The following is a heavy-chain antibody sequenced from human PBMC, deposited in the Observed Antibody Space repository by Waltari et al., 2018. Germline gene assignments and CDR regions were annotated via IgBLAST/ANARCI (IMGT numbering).Heavy chain of an antibody. J-gene: IGHJ4*02. CDR2: IIPILGIA. CDR3: AGMYSGYDFPQGFY. Sequence: QVQLVQSGAEVKKPGPSLKVSCKASGGTFSSYTISWVRQAPGQGLEWMGRIIPILGIANYAQKFQGRVTITADKSTSTAYMELSSLRSEDTAVYYCAGMYSGYDFPQGFYWGQGTLVTVSS. CDR1: GGTFSSYT. V-gene: IGHV1-69*02. D-gene: IGHD5-12*01.